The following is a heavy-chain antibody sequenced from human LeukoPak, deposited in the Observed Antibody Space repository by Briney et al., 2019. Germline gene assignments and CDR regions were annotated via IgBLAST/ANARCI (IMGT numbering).Heavy chain of an antibody. Sequence: VASVKVSCKASGYTFTGYYMHWVRQAPGQGLEWMGRINPNSGGTNYAQKLQGRVTMTTDTSTSTAYMELRSLRSDDTAVYYCARSRLRFLEWLYAPYDQNTNWFDPWGQGTLVTVSS. V-gene: IGHV1-2*06. D-gene: IGHD3-3*01. CDR3: ARSRLRFLEWLYAPYDQNTNWFDP. J-gene: IGHJ5*02. CDR2: INPNSGGT. CDR1: GYTFTGYY.